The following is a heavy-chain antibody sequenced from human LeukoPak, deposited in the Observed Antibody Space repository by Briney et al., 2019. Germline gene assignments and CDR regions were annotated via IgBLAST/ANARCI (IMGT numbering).Heavy chain of an antibody. CDR1: GFTFSWEW. V-gene: IGHV3-7*01. Sequence: GGSLRLSCAASGFTFSWEWIVWVRQAPGTGLEWVASIRGDGGQTLYLDSVRGRFTISRDNAKSSLYLQMNSLRVEDTGVYYCARYNDIAVGDSFDVWGQGTKVTVSS. CDR2: IRGDGGQT. J-gene: IGHJ3*01. CDR3: ARYNDIAVGDSFDV. D-gene: IGHD3-9*01.